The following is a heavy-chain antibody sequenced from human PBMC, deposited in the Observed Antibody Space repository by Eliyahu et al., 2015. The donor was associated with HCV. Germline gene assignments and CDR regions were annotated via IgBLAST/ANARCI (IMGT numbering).Heavy chain of an antibody. CDR3: ARDPQWLVRSRYFDY. J-gene: IGHJ4*02. CDR1: XGSFGGYY. Sequence: QVQLQQWGAGLLKPSETLSLTCAVXXGSFGGYYWSWIRQPPGKGLEWIGEINHSXSTNYNPSLKSRVTISVDTPKNQFSLKLSSVTAADTAVYYCARDPQWLVRSRYFDYWGQGTLVTVSS. D-gene: IGHD6-19*01. CDR2: INHSXST. V-gene: IGHV4-34*01.